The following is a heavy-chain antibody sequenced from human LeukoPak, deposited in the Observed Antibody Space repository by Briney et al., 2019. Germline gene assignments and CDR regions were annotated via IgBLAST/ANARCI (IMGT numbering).Heavy chain of an antibody. CDR2: IWYDGSNE. CDR3: ARNGIVGATNAFDI. CDR1: GFTFSTYG. V-gene: IGHV3-33*01. D-gene: IGHD1-26*01. Sequence: GGSLRLSCAASGFTFSTYGMHWVRQAPGKGLEWVAVIWYDGSNENYVDSVKGRFTISRDNSKSTSYLQMKSLRAEDTAVYYCARNGIVGATNAFDIWGQGTMVTVSS. J-gene: IGHJ3*02.